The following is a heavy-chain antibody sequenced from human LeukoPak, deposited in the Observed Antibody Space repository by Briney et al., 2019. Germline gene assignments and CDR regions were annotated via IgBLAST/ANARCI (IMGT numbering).Heavy chain of an antibody. CDR3: AKVRSIQLWFDY. CDR1: GFNFSNYG. D-gene: IGHD5-18*01. V-gene: IGHV3-23*01. Sequence: GGSLRLSCAASGFNFSNYGMSWVRQAPGKGLEWVSAISGSGGSTYYADSVKGRFTISRDNSKNTLYLQMNSLRAEDTAVYYCAKVRSIQLWFDYWGQGTLVTVSS. CDR2: ISGSGGST. J-gene: IGHJ4*02.